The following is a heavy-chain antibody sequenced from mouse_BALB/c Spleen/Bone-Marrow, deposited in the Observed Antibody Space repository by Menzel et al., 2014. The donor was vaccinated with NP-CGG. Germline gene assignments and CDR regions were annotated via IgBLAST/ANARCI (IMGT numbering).Heavy chain of an antibody. CDR2: IRLKSNNYAT. V-gene: IGHV6-6*02. CDR1: GFTFSNYW. CDR3: TTGFAY. Sequence: EVKLMESGGGLVQPGGSMKLSCVASGFTFSNYWMNWVRQSPEKGLERVAEIRLKSNNYATHYAESVKGRFTISRDDSKSSVYLQMNNLRAEDTGIYYCTTGFAYWGQGTLVTVSA. J-gene: IGHJ3*01.